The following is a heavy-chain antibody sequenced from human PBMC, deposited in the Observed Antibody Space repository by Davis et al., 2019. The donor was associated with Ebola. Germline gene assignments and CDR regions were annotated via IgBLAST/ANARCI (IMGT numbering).Heavy chain of an antibody. J-gene: IGHJ3*02. CDR2: ISYDGSNK. V-gene: IGHV3-30-3*01. Sequence: PGGSLRLSCAASGFTFSSYAMHWVRQAPGKGLEWVAVISYDGSNKYYADSVKGRFTISRDNSKNTLYLQMNSLRAEDTAVYYCARGLSSNLGDAFDIWGQGTMVTVSS. D-gene: IGHD4-11*01. CDR1: GFTFSSYA. CDR3: ARGLSSNLGDAFDI.